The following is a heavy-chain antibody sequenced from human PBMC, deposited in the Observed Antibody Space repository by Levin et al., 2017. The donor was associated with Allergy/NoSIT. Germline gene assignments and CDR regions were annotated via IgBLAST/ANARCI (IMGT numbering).Heavy chain of an antibody. V-gene: IGHV4-59*01. D-gene: IGHD3-22*01. CDR3: ARGGYYDSSGYMPPYYFDY. CDR1: GGSISSYY. Sequence: NSSETLSLTCTVSGGSISSYYWSWIRQPPGKGLEWIGYIYYSGSTNYNPSLKSRVTISVDTSKNQFSLKLSSVTAADTAVYYCARGGYYDSSGYMPPYYFDYWGQGTLVTVSS. J-gene: IGHJ4*02. CDR2: IYYSGST.